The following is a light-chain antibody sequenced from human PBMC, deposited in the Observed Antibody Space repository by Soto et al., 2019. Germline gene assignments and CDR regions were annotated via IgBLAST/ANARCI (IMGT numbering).Light chain of an antibody. CDR2: DVT. CDR1: SSDVGVYNY. Sequence: QSALTQPRSVSGSPGQSVTISCTGTSSDVGVYNYVSWYQQHPGKAPKLMIYDVTKRPSGVPDRFSGSKSANTASLTISGLQAEDEADYYCCSHAGSYTFVFGTGTKVTVL. CDR3: CSHAGSYTFV. J-gene: IGLJ1*01. V-gene: IGLV2-11*01.